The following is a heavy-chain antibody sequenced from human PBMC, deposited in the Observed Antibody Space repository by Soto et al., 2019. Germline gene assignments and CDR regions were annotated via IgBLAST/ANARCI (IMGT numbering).Heavy chain of an antibody. V-gene: IGHV3-48*02. J-gene: IGHJ5*02. Sequence: EVQLVESGGGLVQPGGSLRLSCAASGFTFSSYSMNWVRQAPGKGLEWVSYISSSSSTIYYADSVKGRITISRENAKNSLYLQMNSLRDEDTAVYYCAREAGTWHLPLNWFDPWGQGTLVTVSS. CDR1: GFTFSSYS. CDR3: AREAGTWHLPLNWFDP. CDR2: ISSSSSTI. D-gene: IGHD6-19*01.